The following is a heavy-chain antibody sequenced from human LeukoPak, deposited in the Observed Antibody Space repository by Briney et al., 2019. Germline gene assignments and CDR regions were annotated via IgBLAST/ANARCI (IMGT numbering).Heavy chain of an antibody. CDR2: IYSGGSR. Sequence: PGGSLRLSCAASGFTVSSAYMSWVRQAPGKGLEWVSVIYSGGSRNYADSVKGRFTISRDNAKNSLYLQMNSLRAEDTAVYYCARARSYDSSGYYGYWGQGTLVTVSS. D-gene: IGHD3-22*01. V-gene: IGHV3-66*01. CDR1: GFTVSSAY. CDR3: ARARSYDSSGYYGY. J-gene: IGHJ4*02.